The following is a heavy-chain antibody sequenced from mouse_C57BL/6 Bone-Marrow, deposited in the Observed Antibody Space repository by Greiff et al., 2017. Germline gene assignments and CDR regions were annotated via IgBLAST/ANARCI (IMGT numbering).Heavy chain of an antibody. Sequence: EVQGVESGAGLVKPGGSLKLSCAASGFTFSSYAMSWVRQTPEKRLEWVAYISSGGDYIYYAATVKGRFTISKDKARNTLYMQMSRLKSEDTAMYYCTRDGYYGSSWAMCYGGQGTSVTVSS. J-gene: IGHJ4*01. CDR2: ISSGGDYI. CDR3: TRDGYYGSSWAMCY. V-gene: IGHV5-9-1*02. D-gene: IGHD1-1*01. CDR1: GFTFSSYA.